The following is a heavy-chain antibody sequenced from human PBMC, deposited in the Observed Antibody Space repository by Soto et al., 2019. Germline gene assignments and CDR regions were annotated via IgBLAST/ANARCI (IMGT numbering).Heavy chain of an antibody. Sequence: GGSLRLSCAASGFTFSSYAMSWVRQAPGKGLEWVSAISGSGGSTYYADSVKGRFTISRDNSKNTLYLQMNSLRAEDTAVYYCAKDLRVVSSYRTASAPMVDYWGQGTLVTVSS. CDR1: GFTFSSYA. D-gene: IGHD6-6*01. CDR3: AKDLRVVSSYRTASAPMVDY. V-gene: IGHV3-23*01. J-gene: IGHJ4*02. CDR2: ISGSGGST.